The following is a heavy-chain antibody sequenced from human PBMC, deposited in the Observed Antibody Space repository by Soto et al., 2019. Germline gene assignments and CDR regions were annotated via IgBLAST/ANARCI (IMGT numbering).Heavy chain of an antibody. CDR3: ARESRRDSYNGRPA. V-gene: IGHV4-61*01. D-gene: IGHD1-26*01. Sequence: QVQLQESGPGLVKPSETLSLTCTVSGASVSSGSYYWSWIRQPPGEVLGWIGYIYYSGSTNYNPSLESRVNIAVATSKHQFSLKLSSVTAADRAVYYCARESRRDSYNGRPAWGQGNLVTVSS. CDR2: IYYSGST. CDR1: GASVSSGSYY. J-gene: IGHJ4*02.